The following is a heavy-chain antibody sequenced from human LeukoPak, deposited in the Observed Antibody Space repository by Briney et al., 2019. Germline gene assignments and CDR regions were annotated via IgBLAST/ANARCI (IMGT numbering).Heavy chain of an antibody. D-gene: IGHD2-15*01. J-gene: IGHJ4*02. CDR3: ARVVVVAATLYYFDY. CDR2: ISYDGRNK. V-gene: IGHV3-30*04. CDR1: GFTFSSYA. Sequence: PGGSLRLSCAASGFTFSSYAMHWVRQAPGKGLEWVAVISYDGRNKYYTDSVKGRFPISRDNSKNTLYLQMNSLRAEDTAVYYCARVVVVAATLYYFDYWGQGTLVTVSS.